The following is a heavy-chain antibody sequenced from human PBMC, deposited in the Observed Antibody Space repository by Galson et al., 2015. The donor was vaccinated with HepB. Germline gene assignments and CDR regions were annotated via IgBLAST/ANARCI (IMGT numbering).Heavy chain of an antibody. CDR2: ISSDSTTI. CDR3: VRDRGSGFGGNDVPSFDY. CDR1: GFTFSDYW. D-gene: IGHD5-12*01. Sequence: SLRLSCAASGFTFSDYWMTWVRQAPGKGLEWAAYISSDSTTIHYADSVKGRFTISRDNAKNSVFLQMNSLRGEDTAVYYCVRDRGSGFGGNDVPSFDYWGRGSLVTVSP. V-gene: IGHV3-11*04. J-gene: IGHJ4*02.